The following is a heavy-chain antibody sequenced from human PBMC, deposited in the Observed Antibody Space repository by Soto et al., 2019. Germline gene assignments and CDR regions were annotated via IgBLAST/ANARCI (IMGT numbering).Heavy chain of an antibody. CDR3: ARYYDYSWGSYRHFDY. V-gene: IGHV1-18*01. D-gene: IGHD3-16*02. CDR2: ISAYNGNT. CDR1: GYTFTSYG. J-gene: IGHJ4*02. Sequence: ASVKVSCKASGYTFTSYGISWVRQAPGEGLEWMGWISAYNGNTNYAQKLQGRVTMTTDTSTSTAYMELRSLRSDDTAVYYCARYYDYSWGSYRHFDYWGQGTLVTVSS.